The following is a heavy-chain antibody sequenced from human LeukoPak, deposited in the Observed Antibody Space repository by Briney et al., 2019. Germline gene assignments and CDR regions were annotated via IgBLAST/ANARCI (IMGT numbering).Heavy chain of an antibody. V-gene: IGHV3-7*01. CDR3: ARDLYCSSTSWYICYYYYMDV. D-gene: IGHD2-2*02. CDR2: IKQDGSEK. CDR1: GFTFSSYW. J-gene: IGHJ6*03. Sequence: GGSLRLPCAASGFTFSSYWMSWVRQAPGKGLEWVANIKQDGSEKYYVDSVKGRFTISRDNAKNSLYLQMNSLRAEDTAVYYCARDLYCSSTSWYICYYYYMDVWGKGTTVTVSS.